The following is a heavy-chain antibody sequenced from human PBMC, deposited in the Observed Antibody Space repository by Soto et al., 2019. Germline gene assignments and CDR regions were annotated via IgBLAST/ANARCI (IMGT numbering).Heavy chain of an antibody. J-gene: IGHJ4*02. CDR1: EFTFTHYW. D-gene: IGHD6-13*01. Sequence: GGSLRLSCASSEFTFTHYWMHWVRQALGKGLVWVSRISSDGTTTNYADSVKGRFTISRDNAKNTLYLQMTSLRVEDRAIYYCVRGKVAAGFDYWGQGALVTVSS. CDR3: VRGKVAAGFDY. CDR2: ISSDGTTT. V-gene: IGHV3-74*01.